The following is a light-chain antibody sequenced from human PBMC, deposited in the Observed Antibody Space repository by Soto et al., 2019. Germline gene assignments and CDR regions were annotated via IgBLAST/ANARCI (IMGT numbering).Light chain of an antibody. Sequence: EIVLTQSPGTLSLSPGERATLSCRASQSVSSSYLAWYQQKPGQAPRLLIYGASSRAAGIPDRFSGSGSGTEFTLTISSLQSEDFAVYYCQQRSHWPPITFGQGTRLEIK. CDR2: GAS. V-gene: IGKV3D-20*02. CDR1: QSVSSSY. J-gene: IGKJ5*01. CDR3: QQRSHWPPIT.